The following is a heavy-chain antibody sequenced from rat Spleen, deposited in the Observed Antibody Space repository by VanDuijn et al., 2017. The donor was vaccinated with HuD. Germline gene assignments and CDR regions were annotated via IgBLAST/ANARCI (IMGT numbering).Heavy chain of an antibody. D-gene: IGHD1-12*01. CDR3: ASQRTMID. CDR2: ISTSGGST. J-gene: IGHJ2*01. CDR1: GFTFSNYD. V-gene: IGHV5S23*01. Sequence: EVHLVESDGGLVQPGRSLKLSCAASGFTFSNYDMAWVRQAPTKGLEWVASISTSGGSTYYRDSVKGRFTISRDNAKSTLYLQMNSLRSEDTATYYCASQRTMIDWGQGVMVTVSS.